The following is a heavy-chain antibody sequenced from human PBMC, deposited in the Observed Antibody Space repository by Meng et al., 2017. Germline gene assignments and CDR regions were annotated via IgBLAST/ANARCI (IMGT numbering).Heavy chain of an antibody. CDR3: ARSDCSGDSCNLDS. D-gene: IGHD2-21*01. CDR1: GGLFSASY. CDR2: INHVGGT. J-gene: IGHJ4*02. Sequence: QVHLEGWCAGLVEPSEALSLNCTVYGGLFSASYRSWIRQPPGKGLDWVADINHVGGTTNNPYPKSGVYTYAEKGQIQISLKQTNDTGADEAVCYCARSDCSGDSCNLDSWGQGTLVTVSS. V-gene: IGHV4-34*01.